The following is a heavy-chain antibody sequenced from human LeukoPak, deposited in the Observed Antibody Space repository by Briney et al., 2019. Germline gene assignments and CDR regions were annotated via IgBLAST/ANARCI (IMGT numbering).Heavy chain of an antibody. D-gene: IGHD3-10*01. CDR2: ISGSGGST. CDR3: AKEQDKTYYYGSGSYSFDY. Sequence: GGSLRLSCAASGFTFSNYAVSWVRQAPGKGLEWVSAISGSGGSTYYADSVKGRFTISRDNSKNTLYLQMNSLRAEDTAVYYCAKEQDKTYYYGSGSYSFDYWGQGTLVTVSS. V-gene: IGHV3-23*01. CDR1: GFTFSNYA. J-gene: IGHJ4*02.